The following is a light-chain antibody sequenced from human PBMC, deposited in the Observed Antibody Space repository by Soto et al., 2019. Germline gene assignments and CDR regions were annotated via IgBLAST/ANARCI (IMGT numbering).Light chain of an antibody. J-gene: IGKJ1*01. Sequence: ELLMTQSPATLSVSPGERATLSCRASQSVSSNLAWYQQKPVQAPRLLIYGASTRATGIPARFSGSGSGTEFTLTISSLQSEDFAVYYCQQYNNWPPMAFGQGTKVDIK. CDR2: GAS. CDR3: QQYNNWPPMA. CDR1: QSVSSN. V-gene: IGKV3-15*01.